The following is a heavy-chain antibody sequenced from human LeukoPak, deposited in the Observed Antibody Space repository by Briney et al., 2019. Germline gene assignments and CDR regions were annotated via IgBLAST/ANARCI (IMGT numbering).Heavy chain of an antibody. CDR2: ISAYNGNT. V-gene: IGHV1-18*01. D-gene: IGHD3-10*01. J-gene: IGHJ4*02. Sequence: ASVKVSCKASGYTFTSYGISWVRQGPGQGLEWMGWISAYNGNTNYAQKLQGRVTMTTGTSTSTAYMELRSLRSDDTAVYYCARDHSYYYGSGGYYFDYWGQGTLVTVSS. CDR3: ARDHSYYYGSGGYYFDY. CDR1: GYTFTSYG.